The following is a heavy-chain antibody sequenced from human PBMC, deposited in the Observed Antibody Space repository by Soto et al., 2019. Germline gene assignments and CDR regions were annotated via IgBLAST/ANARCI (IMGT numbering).Heavy chain of an antibody. D-gene: IGHD5-12*01. J-gene: IGHJ6*02. CDR3: ARGRNQLRHYYYYYGMDV. CDR2: MNPNSGNT. CDR1: GYTFTIYD. Sequence: ASVKVSCKASGYTFTIYDINWVRQATGQGLEWMGWMNPNSGNTGYAQKFQGRVTMTRNTSISTAYMELSSLRSEDTAVYYCARGRNQLRHYYYYYGMDVWGQGTTVTVSS. V-gene: IGHV1-8*01.